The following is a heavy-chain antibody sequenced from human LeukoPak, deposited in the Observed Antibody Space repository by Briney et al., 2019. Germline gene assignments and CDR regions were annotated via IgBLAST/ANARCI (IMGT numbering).Heavy chain of an antibody. D-gene: IGHD3-22*01. CDR3: ARGYDYYASCGYGY. CDR2: IDHGGST. J-gene: IGHJ4*02. Sequence: SETLSLTCADYGGSFSGYYWRWIRPPPGKGVEWMGEIDHGGSTNYNQSLKSRVTISVDTSKNQFSLKLSSVTAADTAVYYCARGYDYYASCGYGYWGQGTLVTVSS. V-gene: IGHV4-34*01. CDR1: GGSFSGYY.